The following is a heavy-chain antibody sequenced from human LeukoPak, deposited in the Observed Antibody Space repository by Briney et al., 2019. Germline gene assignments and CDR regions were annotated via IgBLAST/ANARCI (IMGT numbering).Heavy chain of an antibody. Sequence: PSETLSLTCTVSGGSISSGSYYWSWIRQPAGKGLEWIGRIYTSGSTNYNPSLKSRVTISVDTSKNQFSLKLSSVTAADTAVYYCAREVHYSGWSLSYYFDFWGQGTLVTVSS. J-gene: IGHJ4*02. D-gene: IGHD6-19*01. CDR2: IYTSGST. V-gene: IGHV4-61*02. CDR3: AREVHYSGWSLSYYFDF. CDR1: GGSISSGSYY.